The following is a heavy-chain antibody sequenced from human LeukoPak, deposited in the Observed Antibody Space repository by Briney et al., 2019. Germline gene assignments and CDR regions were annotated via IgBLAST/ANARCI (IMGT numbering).Heavy chain of an antibody. CDR1: GFTFSSYA. D-gene: IGHD6-13*01. V-gene: IGHV3-21*04. CDR2: NSSSSSYI. Sequence: GGSLRLSCAASGFTFSSYAMNWVRQAPGKGLEWVSSNSSSSSYIYYADSVKGRFTISRDNAKNSLYLQMNSLRAEDTAVYYCARGFRSAGLGAFDIWGQGTMVTVSS. J-gene: IGHJ3*02. CDR3: ARGFRSAGLGAFDI.